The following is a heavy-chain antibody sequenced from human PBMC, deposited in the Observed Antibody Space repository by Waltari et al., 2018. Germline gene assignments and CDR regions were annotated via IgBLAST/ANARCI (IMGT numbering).Heavy chain of an antibody. J-gene: IGHJ6*03. V-gene: IGHV4-34*01. D-gene: IGHD5-18*01. CDR2: INHSGST. CDR3: ARGLGRGHSYGPGYYYYYYMDV. CDR1: GGSFSGYY. Sequence: QVQLQQWGAGLLKPSETLSLTCAVYGGSFSGYYWSWIRQPPGKGLGWIGEINHSGSTNYNPSLKSRVTISVDTSKNQFSLKLSSVTAADTAVYYCARGLGRGHSYGPGYYYYYYMDVWGKGTTVTISS.